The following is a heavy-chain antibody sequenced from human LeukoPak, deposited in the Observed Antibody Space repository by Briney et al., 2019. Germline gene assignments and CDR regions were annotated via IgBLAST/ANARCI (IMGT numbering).Heavy chain of an antibody. CDR2: IYYSGST. J-gene: IGHJ4*02. Sequence: ASETLSLTCTVSGGSISSYYWSWIRQPPGKGLEWIGYIYYSGSTNYNPSLKSRVTISVDTSKNQFSLKLSSVTAADTAVYYCARMAAADYYFDYWGQGTLVTVSS. D-gene: IGHD6-13*01. V-gene: IGHV4-59*01. CDR1: GGSISSYY. CDR3: ARMAAADYYFDY.